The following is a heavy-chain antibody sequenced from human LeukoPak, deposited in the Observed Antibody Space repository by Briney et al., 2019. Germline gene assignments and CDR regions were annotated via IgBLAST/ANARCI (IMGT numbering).Heavy chain of an antibody. J-gene: IGHJ4*02. V-gene: IGHV4-4*08. CDR1: GGSISNFY. CDR3: ARDNYGGNSEDVDY. D-gene: IGHD4-23*01. CDR2: MFTSGDT. Sequence: SETLSLTCTVSGGSISNFYWSWLRQSPGKGLEWIGYMFTSGDTNYNPSLKGRVTISVDTSRNHFSLKLTSVTAADTAVYYCARDNYGGNSEDVDYWGQGTLVTVSS.